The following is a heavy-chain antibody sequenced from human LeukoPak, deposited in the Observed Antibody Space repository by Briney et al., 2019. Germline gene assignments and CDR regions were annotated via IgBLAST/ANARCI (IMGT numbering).Heavy chain of an antibody. V-gene: IGHV3-23*01. CDR2: ISGSGGST. CDR1: GFTFSSYA. CDR3: AKDHGYGDYKGEYYFDY. J-gene: IGHJ4*02. Sequence: PGGSLRPSCAASGFTFSSYAMSWVRQAPGKGLEWVSAISGSGGSTYYADSVKGRFTISRDNSKNTLYLQMNSLRAEDTAVYYCAKDHGYGDYKGEYYFDYWGQGTLVTVSS. D-gene: IGHD4-17*01.